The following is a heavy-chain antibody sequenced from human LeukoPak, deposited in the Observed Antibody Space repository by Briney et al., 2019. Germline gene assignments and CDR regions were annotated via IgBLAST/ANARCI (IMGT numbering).Heavy chain of an antibody. CDR1: SGSISTSNYY. J-gene: IGHJ4*02. CDR3: ARWGGSSGAYYFDY. Sequence: SETLSLTCTVSSGSISTSNYYWGWVRQPPGKALEWIGNIFYSGSTYYSPSLKSRVTISLDTSKNQFSLKLSSVTAADTAVYYCARWGGSSGAYYFDYWGQGTLVTVSS. CDR2: IFYSGST. D-gene: IGHD1-26*01. V-gene: IGHV4-39*07.